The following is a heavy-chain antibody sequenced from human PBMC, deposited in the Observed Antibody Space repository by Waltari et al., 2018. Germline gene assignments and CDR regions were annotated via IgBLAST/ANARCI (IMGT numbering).Heavy chain of an antibody. CDR3: ARGATVTKTTYYYYYGMDV. V-gene: IGHV1-69*04. Sequence: QVQLVQSGAEVKKPGSSVKVSCKASGGTFSSYAISWVRPAPGPGLEWMGRIIPILGIANYAQKFQGRVTITADKSTSTAYMELSSLRSEDTAVYYCARGATVTKTTYYYYYGMDVWGQGTTVTVSS. CDR2: IIPILGIA. D-gene: IGHD4-17*01. J-gene: IGHJ6*02. CDR1: GGTFSSYA.